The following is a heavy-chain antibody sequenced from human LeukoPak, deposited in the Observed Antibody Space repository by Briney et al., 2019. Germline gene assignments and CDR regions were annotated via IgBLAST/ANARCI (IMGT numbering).Heavy chain of an antibody. CDR3: ARDRCSNGIGCYYYYMDL. D-gene: IGHD2-8*01. J-gene: IGHJ6*03. CDR1: GYTFTTYG. Sequence: ASVKVSCKASGYTFTTYGISWVRQAPGQGLEWMGWISAYNSNTNYAQKLQGRVTMTTDTSTSTAYMELKSLRSDDTAVYYCARDRCSNGIGCYYYYMDLWGKGTTVTISS. V-gene: IGHV1-18*01. CDR2: ISAYNSNT.